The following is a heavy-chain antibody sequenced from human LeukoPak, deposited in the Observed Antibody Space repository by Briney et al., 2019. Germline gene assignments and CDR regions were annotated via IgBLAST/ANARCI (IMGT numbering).Heavy chain of an antibody. CDR3: ARVRAALYYDY. CDR2: ISYDGSKK. D-gene: IGHD6-6*01. CDR1: GFSLSGYG. J-gene: IGHJ4*02. V-gene: IGHV3-30-3*01. Sequence: PGRSLRLSCAASGFSLSGYGMHWVRQAPGKGLEWVAVISYDGSKKYYADSVKGRFTISRDNPKNTQYLEMNSLKAEDTAVYYCARVRAALYYDYWGQGTLVTVSS.